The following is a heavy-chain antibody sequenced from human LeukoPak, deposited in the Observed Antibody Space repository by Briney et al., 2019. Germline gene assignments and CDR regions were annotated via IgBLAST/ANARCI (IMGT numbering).Heavy chain of an antibody. J-gene: IGHJ4*02. Sequence: ASVKVSCKASGCTFSSYAINWVRQAPAQGLEWMGRITPILRIANYAKKFQDRLTIIEDKSTSTAYMELSSLRSEDTAVYYCAREGLLTPYYFDYWGQGTLVTVSS. CDR2: ITPILRIA. D-gene: IGHD1-14*01. V-gene: IGHV1-69*04. CDR3: AREGLLTPYYFDY. CDR1: GCTFSSYA.